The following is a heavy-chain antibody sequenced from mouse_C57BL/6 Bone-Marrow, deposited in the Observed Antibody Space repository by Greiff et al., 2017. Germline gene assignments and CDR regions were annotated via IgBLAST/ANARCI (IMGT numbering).Heavy chain of an antibody. D-gene: IGHD2-2*01. Sequence: QVQLQQSGAELVKPGASVKMSCTASGYTFTSYWITWVKQRPGQGLEWIGDIYPGSGSTNYNEKFKSKATLTVDTSSSTAYMQLSSLTSEDSAVYYWAREGLWLRLLWYFDVWGTGTTVTVSS. J-gene: IGHJ1*03. CDR3: AREGLWLRLLWYFDV. V-gene: IGHV1-55*01. CDR2: IYPGSGST. CDR1: GYTFTSYW.